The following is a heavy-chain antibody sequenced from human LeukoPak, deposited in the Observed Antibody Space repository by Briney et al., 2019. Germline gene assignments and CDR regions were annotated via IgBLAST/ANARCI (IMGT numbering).Heavy chain of an antibody. CDR2: ISGSGGST. Sequence: GGSLRLSCAVSGFTVTNDYMNWVRQAPGKGLEWVSAISGSGGSTYYADSVKGRFTISRDNSKNTLYLQMNSLRAEDTAVYYCAKDRDIVVVTDLRYWGQGTLVTVSS. V-gene: IGHV3-23*01. CDR1: GFTVTNDY. D-gene: IGHD2-15*01. J-gene: IGHJ4*02. CDR3: AKDRDIVVVTDLRY.